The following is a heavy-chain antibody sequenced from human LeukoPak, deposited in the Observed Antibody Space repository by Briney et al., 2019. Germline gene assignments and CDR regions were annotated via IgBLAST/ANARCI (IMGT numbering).Heavy chain of an antibody. V-gene: IGHV3-23*01. CDR1: GFTFSTSA. Sequence: GGSLRLSCAASGFTFSTSAMTWVRQAPGKGLEWVSGIISTGTTYYADSVRGRFTISRDNSKNTLYLLMTSLRVEDTAVYYCATAKYGYGDPVGWFDPWGPGTLVTVSS. D-gene: IGHD4-17*01. J-gene: IGHJ5*02. CDR2: IISTGTT. CDR3: ATAKYGYGDPVGWFDP.